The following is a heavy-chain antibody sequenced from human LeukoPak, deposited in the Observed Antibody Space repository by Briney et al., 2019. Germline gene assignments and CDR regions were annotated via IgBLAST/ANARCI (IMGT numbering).Heavy chain of an antibody. Sequence: SGPTLVRPTQTLTLTCTFSGFSLSTSGVGVGWIRQPPGKALEWLASFYWDDDKRYSPSLKSRLTITKDTSKNQVVLTMTNMDPVDTATYYCAHLSSRITMIAFDSWGQGTLVTVSS. V-gene: IGHV2-5*02. CDR1: GFSLSTSGVG. CDR2: FYWDDDK. D-gene: IGHD3-22*01. CDR3: AHLSSRITMIAFDS. J-gene: IGHJ4*02.